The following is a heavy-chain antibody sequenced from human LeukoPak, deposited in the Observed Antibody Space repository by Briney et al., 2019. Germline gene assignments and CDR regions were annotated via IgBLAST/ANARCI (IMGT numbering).Heavy chain of an antibody. D-gene: IGHD5-24*01. V-gene: IGHV4-34*01. CDR1: GGSFSGYY. CDR3: ARDQIEMATIMDYYYGMDV. J-gene: IGHJ6*02. CDR2: INDSGST. Sequence: PSETLSLTCAVYGGSFSGYYWSWIRQPPGKGLEWIGEINDSGSTNYNPSLKSRVTISVDTSKNQFSLKLSSVTAADTAVYYCARDQIEMATIMDYYYGMDVWGQGTTVTVSS.